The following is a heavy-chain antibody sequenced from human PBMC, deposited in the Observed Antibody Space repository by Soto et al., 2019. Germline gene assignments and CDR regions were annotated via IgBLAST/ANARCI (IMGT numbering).Heavy chain of an antibody. CDR3: AREYSSSSPLDY. V-gene: IGHV1-69*08. J-gene: IGHJ4*02. Sequence: QVQLVQSGAEVKKPGSSMKVSCKASGGTFSSYTISWVRQAPGQGLEWMGRIIPILGIANYAQKFQGRVTITADKSTSTAYMELSSLRSEDTAVYYCAREYSSSSPLDYWGQGTLVTVSS. CDR2: IIPILGIA. CDR1: GGTFSSYT. D-gene: IGHD6-6*01.